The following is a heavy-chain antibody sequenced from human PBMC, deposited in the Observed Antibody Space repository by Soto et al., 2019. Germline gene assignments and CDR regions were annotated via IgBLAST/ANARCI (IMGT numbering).Heavy chain of an antibody. CDR3: ARDSGMDSNSLDY. J-gene: IGHJ4*02. Sequence: QVQLQESGPGLVKPSETLSLTCTVSGGSVSSGYYYWSWIRQPPGKELEWLGYIYHSGSTNYNPSLKSRATISLDTSENQFSLKLSSVTAADTAVYYCARDSGMDSNSLDYWGQVTLVTVSS. V-gene: IGHV4-61*01. D-gene: IGHD1-26*01. CDR2: IYHSGST. CDR1: GGSVSSGYYY.